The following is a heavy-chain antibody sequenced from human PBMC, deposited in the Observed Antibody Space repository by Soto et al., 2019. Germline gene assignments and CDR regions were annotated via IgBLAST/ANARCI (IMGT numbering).Heavy chain of an antibody. CDR2: IKQDGSEK. J-gene: IGHJ2*01. V-gene: IGHV3-7*01. D-gene: IGHD1-26*01. Sequence: GSLRLSCAASGFTFSNYWMSWVRQAPGKGLEWVANIKQDGSEKNYKDSVKGRLTISRDNAKNSLSLQMNSLRADDTAVYYCARRATTSAGYFDLWGRGTLVTVSS. CDR1: GFTFSNYW. CDR3: ARRATTSAGYFDL.